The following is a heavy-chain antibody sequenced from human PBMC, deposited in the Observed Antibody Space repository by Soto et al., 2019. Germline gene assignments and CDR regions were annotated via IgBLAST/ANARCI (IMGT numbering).Heavy chain of an antibody. CDR1: GFTFSSYS. CDR3: AREIGTTGRSDY. V-gene: IGHV3-21*01. D-gene: IGHD1-1*01. CDR2: ISSSSYI. Sequence: PGGSLRLSCAASGFTFSSYSMNWVRQAPGKGLEWVSSISSSSYIYYADSVKGRFTISRDNAKNSLYLQMNSLRAEDTAVYYCAREIGTTGRSDYWGQGTLVTVSS. J-gene: IGHJ4*02.